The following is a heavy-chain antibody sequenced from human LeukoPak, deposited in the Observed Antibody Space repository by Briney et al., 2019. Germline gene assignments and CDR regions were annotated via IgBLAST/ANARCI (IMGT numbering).Heavy chain of an antibody. CDR3: ARARGERFDL. J-gene: IGHJ5*02. Sequence: VKSRITINPDTSKNQFSLQLNSVTPEDTAVYYCARARGERFDLWGQGTLVTVSS. D-gene: IGHD2-21*01. V-gene: IGHV6-1*01.